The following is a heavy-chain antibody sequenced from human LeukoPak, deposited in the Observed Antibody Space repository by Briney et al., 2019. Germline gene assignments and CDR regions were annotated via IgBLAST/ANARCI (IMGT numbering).Heavy chain of an antibody. J-gene: IGHJ6*02. CDR3: AKGRIAVALYYGMDV. D-gene: IGHD6-19*01. V-gene: IGHV3-23*01. Sequence: GGSLRLSCAASGFTFSSYSMNWVRQAPGKGLEWVSSIGGSGGRAYYADSVTGRFSISRDNSKNMVYPQMNSLRAADTAVYYCAKGRIAVALYYGMDVWGQGTTVTVFS. CDR1: GFTFSSYS. CDR2: IGGSGGRA.